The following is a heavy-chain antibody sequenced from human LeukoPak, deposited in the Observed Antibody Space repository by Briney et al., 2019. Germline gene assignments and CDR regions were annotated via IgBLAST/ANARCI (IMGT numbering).Heavy chain of an antibody. D-gene: IGHD3-10*01. J-gene: IGHJ5*02. Sequence: ASVKVSCKASGYTFTGYYMHWVRQAPGQGLEWMGRIKPNSGDTRSAQKFQGRVTMTRDTSISTAYMELSGLRYDDTAVYYCATNILVRDIINWFDPWGQGTLVTVSS. CDR1: GYTFTGYY. CDR2: IKPNSGDT. CDR3: ATNILVRDIINWFDP. V-gene: IGHV1-2*06.